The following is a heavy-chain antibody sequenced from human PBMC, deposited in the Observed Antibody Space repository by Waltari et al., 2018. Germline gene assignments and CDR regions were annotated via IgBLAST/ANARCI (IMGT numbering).Heavy chain of an antibody. CDR3: ARHPAMTIMLWYFDL. V-gene: IGHV4-39*01. J-gene: IGHJ2*01. D-gene: IGHD2-8*01. CDR1: GGSFSSRSYY. CDR2: VYYSGST. Sequence: QLQLQESGPGLVKPSETLSLTCTVSGGSFSSRSYYWGWIRQPPGKGLEWIGSVYYSGSTYYNPSLKSRVTISVDTSKNQFSLKLSSVTAADTAVYYCARHPAMTIMLWYFDLWGRGTLVTVSS.